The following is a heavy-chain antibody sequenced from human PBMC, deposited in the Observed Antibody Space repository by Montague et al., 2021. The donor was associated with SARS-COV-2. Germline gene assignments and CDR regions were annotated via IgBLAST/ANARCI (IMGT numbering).Heavy chain of an antibody. J-gene: IGHJ4*02. CDR2: IYNSGST. Sequence: SETLSLTCTVSGGSISSYYWCWIRHPPRKGLEWIWIIYNSGSTNYNPSLTRRVTISVDTSKNQFSLKLSLVTAADTAVYYCARGWHYYDSSGYYFDYWGQGTLVTVSS. D-gene: IGHD3-22*01. CDR3: ARGWHYYDSSGYYFDY. CDR1: GGSISSYY. V-gene: IGHV4-59*01.